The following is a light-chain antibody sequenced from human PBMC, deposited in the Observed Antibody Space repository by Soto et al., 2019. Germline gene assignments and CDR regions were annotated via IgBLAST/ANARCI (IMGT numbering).Light chain of an antibody. CDR2: ATS. CDR3: QQYNNWPPIT. V-gene: IGKV3D-15*01. J-gene: IGKJ4*01. Sequence: EVVLTQSPATLSLSPVGLATLSFMASQSIGNYLAWHQQQPGHAPRLLIYATSTRATGIPARFSGSGSGTEFTLTISSLQSEDFAVYYCQQYNNWPPITFGGGTKVDIK. CDR1: QSIGNY.